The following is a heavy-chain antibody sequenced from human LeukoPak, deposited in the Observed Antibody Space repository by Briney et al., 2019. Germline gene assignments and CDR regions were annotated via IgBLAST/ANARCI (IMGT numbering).Heavy chain of an antibody. Sequence: PSETLSLTCAVSGGSISRSGYSWSWIRQPPGKRLEWIGYIYYTGSTYYNPSLKSRLTISLDTSKNQFSLKLSSVTAADTAIYYCARDFSSSSTVYYYYYMDVWGKGTTVTVSS. CDR2: IYYTGST. J-gene: IGHJ6*03. D-gene: IGHD6-6*01. V-gene: IGHV4-30-4*07. CDR1: GGSISRSGYS. CDR3: ARDFSSSSTVYYYYYMDV.